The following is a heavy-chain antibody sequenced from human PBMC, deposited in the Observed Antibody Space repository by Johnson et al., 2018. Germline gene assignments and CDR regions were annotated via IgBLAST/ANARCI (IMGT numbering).Heavy chain of an antibody. Sequence: VQLVESGGGLVQPGGSLRLSCAASGFTFSSYAMHWVRQAPGKGLEYVSAISSNGGSTYYANSVKGRFTISRDNSKNTLYLQMGSLRAEDMAVYYCARDRADGSQLGRYCSGGSCYTGAFDIWGQGTMVTVSS. V-gene: IGHV3-64*01. CDR3: ARDRADGSQLGRYCSGGSCYTGAFDI. CDR2: ISSNGGST. CDR1: GFTFSSYA. J-gene: IGHJ3*02. D-gene: IGHD2-15*01.